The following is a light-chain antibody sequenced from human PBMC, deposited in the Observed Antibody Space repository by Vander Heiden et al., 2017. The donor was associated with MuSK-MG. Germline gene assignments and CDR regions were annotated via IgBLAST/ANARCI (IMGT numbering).Light chain of an antibody. CDR1: SSDVGGYNY. V-gene: IGLV2-11*01. J-gene: IGLJ1*01. CDR3: CSYAGSYV. CDR2: DVS. Sequence: QSALTQPRSVSGSPGQSVTISCTGTSSDVGGYNYVSWYQQHPGKAPKLMNYDVSKRPSGVPDRFSGSKSGNTASLTISGLQAEDEDDYYCCSYAGSYVFGTGTKVTVL.